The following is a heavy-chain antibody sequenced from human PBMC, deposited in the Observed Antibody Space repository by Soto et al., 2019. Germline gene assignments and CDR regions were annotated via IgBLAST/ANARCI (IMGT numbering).Heavy chain of an antibody. J-gene: IGHJ6*02. D-gene: IGHD3-3*01. V-gene: IGHV3-13*01. CDR1: GFTFSSYD. CDR3: ARGEGYYDFWSGKPRSYGMDV. Sequence: GGSLRLSCAASGFTFSSYDMHWVRQATGKGLEWVSAIGTAGDTYYPGSVKGRFTISRENAKNSLYLQMNSLRAGDTAVYYCARGEGYYDFWSGKPRSYGMDVWGQGTTVTVSS. CDR2: IGTAGDT.